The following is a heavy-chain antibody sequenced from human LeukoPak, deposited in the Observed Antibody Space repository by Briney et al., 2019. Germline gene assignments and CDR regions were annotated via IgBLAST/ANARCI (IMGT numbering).Heavy chain of an antibody. CDR1: GGTFSSYT. CDR2: IIPILGIA. D-gene: IGHD2-2*01. Sequence: SVKVSXKASGGTFSSYTISWVRQAPGQGLEWMGRIIPILGIANYAQKFQGRVTITADKSTSTAYMGLSSLRSEDTAVYYCARSPRHCSSTSCYWFDYWGQGTLVTVSS. V-gene: IGHV1-69*02. J-gene: IGHJ5*01. CDR3: ARSPRHCSSTSCYWFDY.